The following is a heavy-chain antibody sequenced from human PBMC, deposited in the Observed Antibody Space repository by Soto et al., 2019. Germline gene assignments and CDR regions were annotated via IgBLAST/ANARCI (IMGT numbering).Heavy chain of an antibody. J-gene: IGHJ4*02. CDR1: GYTFNTYN. Sequence: QVQLVQSGAEVKKPGASVKVSCKASGYTFNTYNMYWVRQAPGQGLEWMGVINPSIGSTNYAQKFQGRVIMTRDTSTSTVYMELSTLRSGDTAVYYCARLYSGSRLDYWGQGTLVTVSS. D-gene: IGHD1-26*01. V-gene: IGHV1-46*02. CDR3: ARLYSGSRLDY. CDR2: INPSIGST.